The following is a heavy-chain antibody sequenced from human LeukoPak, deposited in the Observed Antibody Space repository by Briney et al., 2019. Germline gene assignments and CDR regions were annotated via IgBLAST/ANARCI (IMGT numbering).Heavy chain of an antibody. V-gene: IGHV3-21*01. J-gene: IGHJ4*02. CDR1: GFTFSSYS. D-gene: IGHD7-27*01. Sequence: GGSLRLSCAASGFTFSSYSMNWVRQAPGKGLEWVSSISSSSSYIYYADSVKGRFTISRDNAKNSLYPQMNSLRAEDTAVYYCARDPQLGFYFDYWGQGTLVTVSS. CDR3: ARDPQLGFYFDY. CDR2: ISSSSSYI.